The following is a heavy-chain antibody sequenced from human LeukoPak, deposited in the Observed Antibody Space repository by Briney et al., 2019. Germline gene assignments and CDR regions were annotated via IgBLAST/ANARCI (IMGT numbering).Heavy chain of an antibody. D-gene: IGHD3-16*01. J-gene: IGHJ4*02. CDR3: AKGYGVDDYVWGSYSYFDY. CDR2: ISSSSSTI. V-gene: IGHV3-48*04. Sequence: GGSLRLSCAASGFTFSTYSMNWVRQAPGKGLEWVSYISSSSSTIYYADSVKGRFTISRDNAKNSLYLQMNSLRAEDTALYYCAKGYGVDDYVWGSYSYFDYWGQGTLVTVSS. CDR1: GFTFSTYS.